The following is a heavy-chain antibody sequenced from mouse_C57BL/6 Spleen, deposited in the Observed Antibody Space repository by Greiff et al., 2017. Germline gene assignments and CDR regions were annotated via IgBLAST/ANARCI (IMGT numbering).Heavy chain of an antibody. CDR3: AREFTMAMDY. CDR2: INPNNGGT. J-gene: IGHJ4*01. Sequence: VQLQQSGPELVKPGASVKIPCKASGYTFTDYNMDWVKQSHGKSLEWIGAINPNNGGTIYNQKFKGKATLTVYKSSSTAYMDLRILASEDTAVYYCAREFTMAMDYWGPVASVTVSS. CDR1: GYTFTDYN. V-gene: IGHV1-18*01. D-gene: IGHD2-12*01.